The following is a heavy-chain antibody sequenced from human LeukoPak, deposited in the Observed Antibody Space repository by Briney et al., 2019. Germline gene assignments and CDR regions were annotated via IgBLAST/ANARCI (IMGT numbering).Heavy chain of an antibody. CDR3: ARGGVVAATPVDY. J-gene: IGHJ4*02. CDR1: GFTFSTYG. D-gene: IGHD2-15*01. V-gene: IGHV3-33*08. Sequence: PGGSLRLSCAASGFTFSTYGMHWVRQAPGKGLEWVAVISYDGDNKYYADSVKGRFTISRDNSKNTLFLQMDSLRAEDTAVYHCARGGVVAATPVDYWGQGTLVTVSS. CDR2: ISYDGDNK.